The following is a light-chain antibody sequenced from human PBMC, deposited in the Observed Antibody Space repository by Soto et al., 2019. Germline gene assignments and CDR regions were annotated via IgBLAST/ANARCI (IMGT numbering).Light chain of an antibody. J-gene: IGLJ1*01. CDR1: SSNIGAGYD. CDR3: QSYDSSLRV. V-gene: IGLV1-40*01. Sequence: QSALTQPPSVSGAPGQRVTLSCTGSSSNIGAGYDVHWYQQLPGTAPKLLIYGNSNRPSGVPDRFSGSKSGTSASLAITGLQAEDEADYYCQSYDSSLRVFGTGTKVTVL. CDR2: GNS.